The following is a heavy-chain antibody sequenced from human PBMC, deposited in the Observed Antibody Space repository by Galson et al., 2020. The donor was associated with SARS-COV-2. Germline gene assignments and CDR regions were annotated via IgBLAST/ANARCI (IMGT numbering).Heavy chain of an antibody. V-gene: IGHV4-34*01. J-gene: IGHJ6*03. CDR2: INIGGNT. Sequence: SETLSLTCAVYGGSFSGYSWTWIRQPPGKGLEWIGEINIGGNTNYSPSLRSRVTVSVDTSKNQFSLNLRSVTAADTALYYCARGHRGVVPSPVLGVGPYYSYYYMDVWDKGTTVTVSS. CDR1: GGSFSGYS. D-gene: IGHD3-10*01. CDR3: ARGHRGVVPSPVLGVGPYYSYYYMDV.